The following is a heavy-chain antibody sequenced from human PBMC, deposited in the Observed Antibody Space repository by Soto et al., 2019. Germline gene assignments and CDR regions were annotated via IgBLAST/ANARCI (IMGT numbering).Heavy chain of an antibody. CDR3: ARGPSLTGTYYFDY. Sequence: EVQLVESGGGLVKPGGSLRLSCAASGFTFSRYNMNWVRQAPGKGLEWVSSISSSSSYIYYADLVYYADSVKGRFTISRDNAKNSLYLQMNSLRVEDTAVYYCARGPSLTGTYYFDYWGQGTLVTVSS. CDR2: ISSSSSYI. D-gene: IGHD1-20*01. V-gene: IGHV3-21*01. CDR1: GFTFSRYN. J-gene: IGHJ4*02.